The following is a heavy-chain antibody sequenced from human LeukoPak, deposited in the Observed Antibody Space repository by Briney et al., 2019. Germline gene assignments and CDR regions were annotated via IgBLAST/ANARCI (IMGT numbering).Heavy chain of an antibody. V-gene: IGHV4-39*07. CDR1: GGSISSSSYY. CDR2: IYYSGST. J-gene: IGHJ4*02. Sequence: SETLSLTCTVSGGSISSSSYYWGWIRQPPGKGLEWIGSIYYSGSTYYNPSLKSRVTMSVDTSKNQFSLKLSSVTAADTAVYYCASGLWFGRIDYWGQGTLVTVSS. CDR3: ASGLWFGRIDY. D-gene: IGHD3-10*01.